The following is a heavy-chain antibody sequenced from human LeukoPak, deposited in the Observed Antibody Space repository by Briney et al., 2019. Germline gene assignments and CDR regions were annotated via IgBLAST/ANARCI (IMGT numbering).Heavy chain of an antibody. CDR2: ISGSGGST. J-gene: IGHJ5*02. CDR1: GFTFSSYA. V-gene: IGHV3-23*01. CDR3: ATRRRYCTNGVCSREFWFDP. Sequence: TGGSLRLSCAASGFTFSSYAMSWVRQAPGKGLEWVSAISGSGGSTYYADSVKGRFTISRDNSKNTLYLQMNSLRAEDTAIYHCATRRRYCTNGVCSREFWFDPWGQGTLVTVSS. D-gene: IGHD2-8*01.